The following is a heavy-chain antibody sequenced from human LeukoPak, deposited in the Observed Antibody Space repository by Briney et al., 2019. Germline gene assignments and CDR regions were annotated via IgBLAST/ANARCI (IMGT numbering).Heavy chain of an antibody. V-gene: IGHV1-46*01. CDR1: GYTFTSYY. J-gene: IGHJ5*02. CDR2: INPSGGST. CDR3: ARETGTNPAGNYNWLDP. Sequence: ASVKVSCKASGYTFTSYYMHWVRQAPGQGLEWMGIINPSGGSTSYAQKFQGRVTMTRDTSTSTVYMELSSLRSEDTAVYYCARETGTNPAGNYNWLDPWGQGTLVTVSS. D-gene: IGHD1-1*01.